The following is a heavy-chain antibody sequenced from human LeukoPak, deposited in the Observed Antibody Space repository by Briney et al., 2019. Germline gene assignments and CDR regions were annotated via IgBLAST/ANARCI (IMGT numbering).Heavy chain of an antibody. D-gene: IGHD6-19*01. V-gene: IGHV3-30*18. J-gene: IGHJ4*02. Sequence: GRSLRLSCAASGFTFSSYGMHWVRQAPGKGLEWVAVISYDGSNKYYADSVKGRFTISRDNSKNTLYLQMNSLRAEDTAVYYCAKDGGWYGTASGDYWGQGTLVTVSS. CDR3: AKDGGWYGTASGDY. CDR1: GFTFSSYG. CDR2: ISYDGSNK.